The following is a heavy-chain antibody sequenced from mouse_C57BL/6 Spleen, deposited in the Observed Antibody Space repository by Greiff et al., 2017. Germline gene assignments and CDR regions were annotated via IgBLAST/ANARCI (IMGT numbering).Heavy chain of an antibody. CDR2: IDPENGDT. V-gene: IGHV14-4*01. CDR3: TTGGLRRNYYAMDY. Sequence: EVKVEESGAELVRPGASVKLSCTASGFNIKDDYMHWVKQRPEQGLEWIGWIDPENGDTEYASKFQGKATITADTSSNTAYLQLSRLTAEDTAVYYCTTGGLRRNYYAMDYWGQGTSVTVSS. D-gene: IGHD2-2*01. J-gene: IGHJ4*01. CDR1: GFNIKDDY.